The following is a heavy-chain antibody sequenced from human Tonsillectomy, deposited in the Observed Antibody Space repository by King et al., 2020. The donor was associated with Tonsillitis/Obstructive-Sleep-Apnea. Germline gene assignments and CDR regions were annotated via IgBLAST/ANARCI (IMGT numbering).Heavy chain of an antibody. CDR3: ARDGFGVVISIFDY. CDR1: GFTFSSYS. D-gene: IGHD3-3*01. J-gene: IGHJ4*02. Sequence: VQLVESGGGLVQPGGSLRLSCAASGFTFSSYSMNWVRQAPGKGLEWVSYISSSSSTIYYADSVKGRLPISRDNAKNSLYLQMNSLRDEDTAVYYFARDGFGVVISIFDYWGQGTLVTVSS. CDR2: ISSSSSTI. V-gene: IGHV3-48*02.